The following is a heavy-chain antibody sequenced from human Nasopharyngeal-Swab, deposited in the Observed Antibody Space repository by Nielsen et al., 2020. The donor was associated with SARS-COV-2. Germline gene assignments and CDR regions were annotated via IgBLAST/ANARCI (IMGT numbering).Heavy chain of an antibody. V-gene: IGHV3-23*01. CDR1: GFIFSSYA. CDR2: ISGSGGST. CDR3: AKEATLGGVGDYYYMDV. D-gene: IGHD3-16*01. Sequence: GGSLRLSCAASGFIFSSYAMSWVRQAPGKGLEWVSAISGSGGSTYYADSVKGRFTISRDNSKNTLYLQMNSLRADDTAVYYCAKEATLGGVGDYYYMDVWGKGTTVTVSS. J-gene: IGHJ6*03.